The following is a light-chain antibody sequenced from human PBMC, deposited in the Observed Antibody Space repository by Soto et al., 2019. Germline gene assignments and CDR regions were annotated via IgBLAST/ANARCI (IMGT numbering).Light chain of an antibody. V-gene: IGLV2-14*01. CDR2: EVS. CDR1: SSDVGGYNS. J-gene: IGLJ1*01. Sequence: QSVLTQPASVSGSPGQSITISCTGTSSDVGGYNSVSWYQQHPGKAPKLMIYEVSNRPSGVSNRFSGSKSGNTASLTISGLQAEAEADYYCSSYTTSSTLLYVFGTGTKLTVL. CDR3: SSYTTSSTLLYV.